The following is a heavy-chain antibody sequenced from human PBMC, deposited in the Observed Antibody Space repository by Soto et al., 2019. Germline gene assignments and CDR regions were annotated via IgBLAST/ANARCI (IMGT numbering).Heavy chain of an antibody. CDR3: ARGRPHDY. CDR2: IIPIFGTA. Sequence: SVKVSCKASGGTFSSYAISWVRQAPGQGLEWMGGIIPIFGTANYAQKFQGGVTITTDSFTSTAYMELRSLRSDDTAVYYCARGRPHDYWGQGTLVTVSS. CDR1: GGTFSSYA. V-gene: IGHV1-69*05. J-gene: IGHJ4*02.